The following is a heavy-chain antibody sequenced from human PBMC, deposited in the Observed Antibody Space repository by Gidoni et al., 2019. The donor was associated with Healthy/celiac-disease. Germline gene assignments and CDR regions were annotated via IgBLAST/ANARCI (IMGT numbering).Heavy chain of an antibody. CDR1: GFTFSSYG. CDR2: IWYDGSNK. V-gene: IGHV3-33*01. Sequence: QVQLVESGGGVVQPGRSLRLSCAASGFTFSSYGMHWVRQAPGKGLEWVAVIWYDGSNKYYADSVKGRLTISRDNSKNTLYLQMNSLRAEDTAVYYCARDVRREQLVGGPDYWGQGTLVTVSS. D-gene: IGHD6-13*01. CDR3: ARDVRREQLVGGPDY. J-gene: IGHJ4*02.